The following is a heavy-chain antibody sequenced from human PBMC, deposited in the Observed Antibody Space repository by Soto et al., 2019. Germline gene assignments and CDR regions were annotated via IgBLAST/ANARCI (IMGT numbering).Heavy chain of an antibody. D-gene: IGHD2-21*02. V-gene: IGHV1-3*05. CDR3: AGAVVVPADFDY. J-gene: IGHJ4*02. CDR1: GYTFTGYA. Sequence: QVQLVQSGAEEKKPGASVKVSCKASGYTFTGYAMHWVRQAPGQRLEWMGWINAGNGNAKYSQKFQGRVTITRDTSASTAYMELSSLRSEATAVYYCAGAVVVPADFDYWGQGTLVTVSS. CDR2: INAGNGNA.